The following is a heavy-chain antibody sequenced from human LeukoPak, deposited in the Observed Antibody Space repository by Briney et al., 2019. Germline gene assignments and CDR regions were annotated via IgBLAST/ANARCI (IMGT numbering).Heavy chain of an antibody. CDR3: AGYYYGSGSYQFDY. V-gene: IGHV4-59*08. J-gene: IGHJ4*02. CDR1: GGSISSNY. CDR2: INFSGIT. D-gene: IGHD3-10*01. Sequence: SETLSLTCTVSGGSISSNYWSWIRQPPGKGLEWIGYINFSGITDQNPSPKSRVTISVDTSKNQFSLKLSSVTAADTAIYYCAGYYYGSGSYQFDYWGQGTLVTVSS.